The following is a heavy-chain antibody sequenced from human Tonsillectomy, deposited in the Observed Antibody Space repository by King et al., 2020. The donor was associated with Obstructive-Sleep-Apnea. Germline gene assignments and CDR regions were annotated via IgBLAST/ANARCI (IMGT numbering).Heavy chain of an antibody. Sequence: VTLKESGPALVKPTQTLTLTCTFSGFSLITSGMCVSWIRQPPGKGLEWLALIDWDDDKYYSTSLKTRLTISKDTSKNQVVLTMTNMDPVDTATYYCARTLRFLEWLGANYYYYGMDVWGQGTTVTVSS. V-gene: IGHV2-70*01. CDR1: GFSLITSGMC. CDR2: IDWDDDK. J-gene: IGHJ6*02. D-gene: IGHD3-3*01. CDR3: ARTLRFLEWLGANYYYYGMDV.